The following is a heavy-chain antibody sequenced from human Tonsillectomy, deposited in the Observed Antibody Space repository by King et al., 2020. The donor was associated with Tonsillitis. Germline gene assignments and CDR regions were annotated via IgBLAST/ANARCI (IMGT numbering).Heavy chain of an antibody. D-gene: IGHD5-24*01. Sequence: QVQLVESGGSVVQPGRSLRLSCAVSGFTFNNYAMHWVRQAPGKGLEWVAVISYDGSNKYYAGSVKGRFSISRDDSKNTLYLQLNSLRVEDTAAYFCARDRGDGYSAPYCPMDVWGQGTTVTVSS. V-gene: IGHV3-30-3*01. CDR3: ARDRGDGYSAPYCPMDV. J-gene: IGHJ6*02. CDR1: GFTFNNYA. CDR2: ISYDGSNK.